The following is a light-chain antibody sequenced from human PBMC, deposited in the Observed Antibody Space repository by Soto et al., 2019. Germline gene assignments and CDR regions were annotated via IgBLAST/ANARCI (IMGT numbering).Light chain of an antibody. CDR1: QSVSSY. Sequence: EIVLTQSPATLSLSPGERATLSCRASQSVSSYLAWHQQKPGQAPRLLIYDASNRATGIPARFSGSGSGTDFTLTISSLEPEDFAVYSCQQRSNWPLTFGGGTKVEIK. V-gene: IGKV3-11*01. J-gene: IGKJ4*01. CDR2: DAS. CDR3: QQRSNWPLT.